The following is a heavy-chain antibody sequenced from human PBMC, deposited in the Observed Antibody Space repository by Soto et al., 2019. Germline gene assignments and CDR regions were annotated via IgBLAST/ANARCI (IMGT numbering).Heavy chain of an antibody. V-gene: IGHV1-46*01. CDR1: GYTFTSYY. Sequence: ASVKVSCKASGYTFTSYYMHWVRQAPGQGLEWMGIINPSGGSTSYAQKFQGRVTMTRDTSTSTVYMELSSLRSEDTAVYYCARDPIYCTNGVCYGSNYYYYGMXVWSQGTTVTVSS. D-gene: IGHD2-8*01. CDR2: INPSGGST. CDR3: ARDPIYCTNGVCYGSNYYYYGMXV. J-gene: IGHJ6*02.